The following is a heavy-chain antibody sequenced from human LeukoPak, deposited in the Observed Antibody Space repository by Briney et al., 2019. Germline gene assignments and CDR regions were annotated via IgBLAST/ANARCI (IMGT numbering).Heavy chain of an antibody. CDR2: ISYDGSNK. Sequence: PGGSLRLSCAASGFTFSSYGMHWVRQAPGKGLEWVAVISYDGSNKYYADSVKGRFTISRDNSKNTLYLQMDSLRVEDTAVYYCASSSSFEAPYYFDYWGQGTLVTVSS. CDR3: ASSSSFEAPYYFDY. J-gene: IGHJ4*02. D-gene: IGHD3-3*02. CDR1: GFTFSSYG. V-gene: IGHV3-30*03.